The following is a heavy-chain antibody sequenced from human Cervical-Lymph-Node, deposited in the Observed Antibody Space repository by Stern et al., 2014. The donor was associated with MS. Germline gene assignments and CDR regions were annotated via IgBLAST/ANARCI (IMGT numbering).Heavy chain of an antibody. Sequence: EMQLVESGGGLVQPGGSLRLSCAASGFTVSSNYMNWVRQTPGKRLEWVSIIYSGGATYYADSVKGRFTLSRDNSKNTLYLQMNSLRAEDTAVYYCARGRGYSYGNLDYWGQGSLVTVSS. V-gene: IGHV3-66*02. D-gene: IGHD5-18*01. CDR3: ARGRGYSYGNLDY. J-gene: IGHJ4*02. CDR2: IYSGGAT. CDR1: GFTVSSNY.